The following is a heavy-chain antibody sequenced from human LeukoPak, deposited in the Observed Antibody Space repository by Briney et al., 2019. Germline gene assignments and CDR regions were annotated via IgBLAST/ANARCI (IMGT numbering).Heavy chain of an antibody. CDR2: VYFSGLT. J-gene: IGHJ3*02. CDR3: ARVKGDLPWYAFDI. CDR1: GGSISSYY. V-gene: IGHV4-59*01. Sequence: PSETLSLTCTVSGGSISSYYWSWIRQPPGMRLEWTGYVYFSGLTNYNPSLKSRVTISVDTSKNQFSVKLSSVTAADTAAYYCARVKGDLPWYAFDIWSPGTMVTVSS. D-gene: IGHD3-10*01.